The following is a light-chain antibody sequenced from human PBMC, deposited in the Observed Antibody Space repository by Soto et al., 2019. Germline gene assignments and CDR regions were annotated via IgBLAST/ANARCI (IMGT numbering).Light chain of an antibody. CDR2: DAS. CDR1: QSISNW. Sequence: DIQMTQSPSTLSASVGDRVTITCRASQSISNWLAWYQQKPGKAPELLIYDASSLQSGVPSRFSGSGSGTEFTLTINSLQPDDFATYYCQQYNSYSPTFGQGTKVEIK. CDR3: QQYNSYSPT. J-gene: IGKJ1*01. V-gene: IGKV1-5*01.